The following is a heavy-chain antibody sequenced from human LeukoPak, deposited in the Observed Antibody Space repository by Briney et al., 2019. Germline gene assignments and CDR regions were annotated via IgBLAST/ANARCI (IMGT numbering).Heavy chain of an antibody. V-gene: IGHV1-69*01. Sequence: ASVKVSCKASGYTFTGYYMHWVRQAPGQGLEWMGGIIPIFGTANYAQKFQGRVTITADESTSTAYMELSSLRSEDTAVYYCARRASHDAFDIWGQGTMVTVSS. CDR2: IIPIFGTA. CDR3: ARRASHDAFDI. J-gene: IGHJ3*02. CDR1: GYTFTGYY.